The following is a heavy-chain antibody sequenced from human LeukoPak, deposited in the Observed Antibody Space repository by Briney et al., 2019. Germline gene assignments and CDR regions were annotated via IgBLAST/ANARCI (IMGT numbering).Heavy chain of an antibody. D-gene: IGHD3-10*01. Sequence: SETLSLTCTVPGGSISSYYWSWIRQPPGKGLEWIGYIYYSGSTNYNPSLKSRVTISVDTSKNQFSLKLSSVTAADTAVYYCARGGYGFDYWGQGTLVTVSS. CDR3: ARGGYGFDY. CDR1: GGSISSYY. V-gene: IGHV4-59*01. CDR2: IYYSGST. J-gene: IGHJ4*02.